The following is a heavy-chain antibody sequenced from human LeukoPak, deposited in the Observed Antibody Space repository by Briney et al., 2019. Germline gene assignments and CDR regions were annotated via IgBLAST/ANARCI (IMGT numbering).Heavy chain of an antibody. CDR3: TWSGLKIES. V-gene: IGHV3-15*01. CDR1: GFTFSIAW. J-gene: IGHJ4*02. Sequence: GGSLRLSCAASGFTFSIAWMSWVRQAPGKGLEWLGQIKKKSDGATTAYAAPVKGRFTISRDDSKNTLFLQMNSLETEDTALYYCTWSGLKIESWGQGTLVTVSS. D-gene: IGHD3-3*01. CDR2: IKKKSDGATT.